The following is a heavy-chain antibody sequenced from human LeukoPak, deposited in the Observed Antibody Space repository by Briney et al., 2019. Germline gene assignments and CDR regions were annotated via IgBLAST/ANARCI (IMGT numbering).Heavy chain of an antibody. Sequence: PGGSLRLSCAASGFTFDDYTMHWVRQAPGKGLEWVSLISWDGGSTYYADSVKGRFTISRDNSKNSLYLQMNSLRTEDTALYYCAKAQGIFGVVSPFDYWGQGTLVTVSS. V-gene: IGHV3-43*01. CDR3: AKAQGIFGVVSPFDY. CDR1: GFTFDDYT. CDR2: ISWDGGST. J-gene: IGHJ4*02. D-gene: IGHD3-3*01.